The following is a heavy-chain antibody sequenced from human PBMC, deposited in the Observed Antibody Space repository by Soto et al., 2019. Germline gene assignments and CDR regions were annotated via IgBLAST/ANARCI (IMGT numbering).Heavy chain of an antibody. Sequence: SETLSLTCAVYGGSFSGYYWSWIRQPPGKGLEWIGEINHSGSTNYNPSLKSRVTISVDTSKNQFSLKLSSVTAADTAVYYCARGLRSSSSGRDFDYWGQGTLVTGLL. J-gene: IGHJ4*02. CDR2: INHSGST. CDR1: GGSFSGYY. V-gene: IGHV4-34*01. D-gene: IGHD6-6*01. CDR3: ARGLRSSSSGRDFDY.